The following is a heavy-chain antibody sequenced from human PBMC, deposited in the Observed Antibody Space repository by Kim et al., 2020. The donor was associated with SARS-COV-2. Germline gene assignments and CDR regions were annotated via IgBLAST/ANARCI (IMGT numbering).Heavy chain of an antibody. D-gene: IGHD5-18*01. CDR2: ISWDGGST. J-gene: IGHJ4*02. CDR3: AKGERGYSYGGFDY. CDR1: GFTFDDYT. V-gene: IGHV3-43*01. Sequence: GGSLRLSCAASGFTFDDYTMHWVRQAPGKGLEWVSLISWDGGSTYYADSVKGRFTISRDNSKNSLYLQMNSLRTEDTALYYCAKGERGYSYGGFDYWGQGTLVTVSS.